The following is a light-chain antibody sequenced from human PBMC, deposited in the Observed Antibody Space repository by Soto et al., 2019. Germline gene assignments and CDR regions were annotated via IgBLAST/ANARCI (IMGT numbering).Light chain of an antibody. CDR1: QAISGY. Sequence: DIQMTQSPSTLSASVADRVTIACRASQAISGYLAWYQRKPGKAPKLLIYDAAKLQTGVSSRFSGSGSGTEFTLTINSLQPDDFATYYCQQYSSYPLTFGGGTKGEIK. CDR3: QQYSSYPLT. CDR2: DAA. J-gene: IGKJ4*01. V-gene: IGKV1-5*01.